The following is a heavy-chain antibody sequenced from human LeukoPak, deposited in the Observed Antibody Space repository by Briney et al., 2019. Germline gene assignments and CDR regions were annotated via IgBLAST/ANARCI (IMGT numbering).Heavy chain of an antibody. CDR1: GFTFSSYA. CDR2: ISGSGGST. CDR3: AKFNYGSGSYTFGYFDY. D-gene: IGHD3-10*01. V-gene: IGHV3-23*01. J-gene: IGHJ4*02. Sequence: PGGSLRLSYAASGFTFSSYAMSWVRQAPGKGLEWVSAISGSGGSTYYADSVKGRFTISRDNSKNTLYLQMNSLRAEDTAVYYCAKFNYGSGSYTFGYFDYWGQGTLVTVSS.